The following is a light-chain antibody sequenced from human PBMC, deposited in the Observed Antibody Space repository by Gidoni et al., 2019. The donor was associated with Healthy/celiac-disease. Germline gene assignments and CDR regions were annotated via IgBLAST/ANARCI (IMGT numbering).Light chain of an antibody. Sequence: EISLTHAPVTLSLSPGDSAIHSCSASHSVSSYLAWYQQQPGQAPRLLIYDTSNRAPGIPARFSGSGSGATFTLTSGSLEAEGFAVYYCRQRSNWPWTFGQGTKVEIK. CDR1: HSVSSY. CDR2: DTS. V-gene: IGKV3-11*01. J-gene: IGKJ1*01. CDR3: RQRSNWPWT.